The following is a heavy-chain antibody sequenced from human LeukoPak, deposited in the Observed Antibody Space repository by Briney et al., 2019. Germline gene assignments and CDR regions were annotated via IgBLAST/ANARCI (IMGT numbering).Heavy chain of an antibody. CDR3: ARLSVAAAGIGLDY. CDR1: GGSISSHY. CDR2: IYYSGST. Sequence: SETLSLTCTVSGGSISSHYWSWIRQPPGKGLEWIGYIYYSGSTNYNPSLKSRVTISVDTSKNQFSLKLSSVTAADTAVYYCARLSVAAAGIGLDYWGQGTLVTVSS. J-gene: IGHJ4*02. V-gene: IGHV4-59*11. D-gene: IGHD6-13*01.